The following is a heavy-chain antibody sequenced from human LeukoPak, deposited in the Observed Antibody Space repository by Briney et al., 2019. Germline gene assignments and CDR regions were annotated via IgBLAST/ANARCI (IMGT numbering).Heavy chain of an antibody. Sequence: GGSLRLSCAASGFTFSSYAMHWVRQAPGKGLEWVAVISYDGSNKYYADSVKGRFTISRDNSKNTLYLQMNSLRAEDTAVYYCARDGGIAAAGITGGDYFDYWGQGTLVTVSS. D-gene: IGHD6-13*01. V-gene: IGHV3-30-3*01. CDR3: ARDGGIAAAGITGGDYFDY. J-gene: IGHJ4*02. CDR1: GFTFSSYA. CDR2: ISYDGSNK.